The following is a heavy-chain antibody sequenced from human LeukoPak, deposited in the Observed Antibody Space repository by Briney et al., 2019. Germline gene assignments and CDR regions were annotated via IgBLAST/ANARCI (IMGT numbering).Heavy chain of an antibody. J-gene: IGHJ4*02. CDR1: GFTFSSYG. CDR2: IWYDGSSK. V-gene: IGHV3-33*01. Sequence: GGSLRLSCAASGFTFSSYGMHWVRQAPGKGLEWVAVIWYDGSSKYYADSVKGRFTISRDNSKNTLYLQMNSLRAEDTAVYYCARALGVGATGLDYWGQGTLVTVSS. CDR3: ARALGVGATGLDY. D-gene: IGHD1-26*01.